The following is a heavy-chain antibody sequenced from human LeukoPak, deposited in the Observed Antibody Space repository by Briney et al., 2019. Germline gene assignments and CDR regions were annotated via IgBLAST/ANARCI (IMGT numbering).Heavy chain of an antibody. CDR1: GFTFSSYA. V-gene: IGHV3-23*01. D-gene: IGHD5-12*01. Sequence: AETLRLTCAASGFTFSSYAMSWIRQPPGKGLEWIAAISGSGGSTYYADSVKGRFTISRDNSKNTLYLQMNSLRAEDTAVYYCAKAVSGYPQGLFDYWGQGALVTVSS. CDR3: AKAVSGYPQGLFDY. J-gene: IGHJ4*02. CDR2: ISGSGGST.